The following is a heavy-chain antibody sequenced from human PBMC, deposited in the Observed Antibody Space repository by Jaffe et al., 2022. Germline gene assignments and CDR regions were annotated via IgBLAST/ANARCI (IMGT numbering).Heavy chain of an antibody. CDR1: GFTVSSNY. V-gene: IGHV3-66*02. D-gene: IGHD3-16*02. CDR2: IYSGGST. J-gene: IGHJ4*02. Sequence: EVQLVESGGGLVQPGGSLRLSCAASGFTVSSNYMSWVRQAPGKGLEWVSVIYSGGSTYYADSVKGRFTISRDNSKNTLYLQMNSLRAEDTAVYYCARGVLDYDYVWGSYRSTDYFDYWGQGTLVTVSS. CDR3: ARGVLDYDYVWGSYRSTDYFDY.